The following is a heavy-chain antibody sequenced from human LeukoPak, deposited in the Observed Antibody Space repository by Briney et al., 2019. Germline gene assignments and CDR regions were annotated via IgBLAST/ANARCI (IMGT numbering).Heavy chain of an antibody. CDR2: IIPILGIA. CDR1: GGTFSSYT. J-gene: IGHJ4*02. Sequence: SVKVSCKASGGTFSSYTISWVRQAPGQGLGWMGRIIPILGIANYAQKFQGRVTITADKSTSTAYMELSSLRSEDTAVYYCARDREDNWNDRLSYFDYWGQGTLVTVSS. CDR3: ARDREDNWNDRLSYFDY. V-gene: IGHV1-69*04. D-gene: IGHD1-20*01.